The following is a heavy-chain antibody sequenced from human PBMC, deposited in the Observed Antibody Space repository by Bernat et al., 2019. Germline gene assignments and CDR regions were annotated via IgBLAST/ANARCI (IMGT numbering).Heavy chain of an antibody. CDR1: GFTFSSYG. D-gene: IGHD6-19*01. J-gene: IGHJ4*02. CDR3: AKSPGSGWYFDY. V-gene: IGHV3-30*18. CDR2: ISYDGSDK. Sequence: QVQLVESGGGVVQPGRSLRLSCAASGFTFSSYGMHWVRQAPGKGLEWVATISYDGSDKNYADSVQGRVTVSRDNSKNTLYLQMNSLRAEDTAVYYCAKSPGSGWYFDYWGRGTLVTVSS.